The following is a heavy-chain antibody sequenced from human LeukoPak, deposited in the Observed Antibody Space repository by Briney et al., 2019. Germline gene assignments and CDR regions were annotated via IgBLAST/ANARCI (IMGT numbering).Heavy chain of an antibody. D-gene: IGHD3-10*01. CDR1: GFTFNYYG. CDR3: AKDLDDSGSYYSFYFYGMDV. V-gene: IGHV3-23*01. Sequence: GGSLRLSCAASGFTFNYYGMNWVRQAPGKGLEWVYTISAGGGSTYFPDSVKRRFTISRANSQNTLYLQMNSLGAADTAVYYCAKDLDDSGSYYSFYFYGMDVWGQGTTVTVSS. CDR2: ISAGGGST. J-gene: IGHJ6*02.